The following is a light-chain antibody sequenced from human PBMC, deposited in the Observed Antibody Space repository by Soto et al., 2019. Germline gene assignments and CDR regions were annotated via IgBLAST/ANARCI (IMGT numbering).Light chain of an antibody. CDR3: SSYTSSSSYV. CDR2: DVS. V-gene: IGLV2-14*01. CDR1: SSDVGGYNY. Sequence: QSVLTQPAPVSGSPGQSITISCTGTSSDVGGYNYVSWYQQHPGKAPKLMFYDVSNRPSGVSNRFSGSKSGNTASLTISGLQAEDEADYYCSSYTSSSSYVFGTGTKVTVL. J-gene: IGLJ1*01.